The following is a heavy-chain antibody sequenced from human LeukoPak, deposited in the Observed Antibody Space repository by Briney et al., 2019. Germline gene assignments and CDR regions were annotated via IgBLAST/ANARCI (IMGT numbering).Heavy chain of an antibody. J-gene: IGHJ5*02. CDR1: GGSISSSSYY. CDR3: ARGSVRFDP. CDR2: IYYSGST. Sequence: SETLSLTCTVSGGSISSSSYYWGWIRQPPGKGLEWIGNIYYSGSTYYNPSLESRVTISVDTSKNQFSLKLSSVTAADTAVYYCARGSVRFDPWGQGTLVTVSS. D-gene: IGHD3-3*01. V-gene: IGHV4-39*01.